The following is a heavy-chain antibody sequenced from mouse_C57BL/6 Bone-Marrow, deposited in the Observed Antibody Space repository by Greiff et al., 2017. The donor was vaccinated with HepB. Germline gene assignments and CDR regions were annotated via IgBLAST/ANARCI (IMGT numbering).Heavy chain of an antibody. D-gene: IGHD2-5*01. CDR1: GYTFTSYW. J-gene: IGHJ2*01. CDR3: AREGTYSNYGY. CDR2: IDPSDSYT. Sequence: QVQLQQSGAELVMPGASVKLSCKASGYTFTSYWMHWVKQRPGQGLEWIGEIDPSDSYTNYNQKFKGKSTLTVDKSSSTAYMQLSSLTSEDSAVYYCAREGTYSNYGYWGQGTTLTVSS. V-gene: IGHV1-69*01.